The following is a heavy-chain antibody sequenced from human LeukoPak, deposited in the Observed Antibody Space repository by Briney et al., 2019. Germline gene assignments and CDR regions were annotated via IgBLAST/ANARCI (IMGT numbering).Heavy chain of an antibody. Sequence: GGSLRLSCAASGFTFSDYYMSWIRQAPGKGLEWVSYISSSGSTIYYADSVKGRFTISRDNAKNSLYLQMNSLRAEDAAVYYCARDYYDSSGYYYFDYWGQGTLVTVSS. CDR3: ARDYYDSSGYYYFDY. D-gene: IGHD3-22*01. V-gene: IGHV3-11*04. CDR2: ISSSGSTI. J-gene: IGHJ4*02. CDR1: GFTFSDYY.